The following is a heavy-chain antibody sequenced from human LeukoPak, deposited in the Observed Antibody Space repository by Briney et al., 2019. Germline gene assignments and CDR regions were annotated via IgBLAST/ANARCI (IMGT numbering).Heavy chain of an antibody. CDR1: GGSISGYY. J-gene: IGHJ4*02. D-gene: IGHD3-10*01. CDR3: ARQWFGELIDY. Sequence: PSETLSLTCTVSGGSISGYYWSWIRQPPGKGLEWIGYIYYSGSTNYNPSLKSRVTISVDTSKNQFSLKLSSVTAADTAVYYCARQWFGELIDYWGQGTLVTVSS. CDR2: IYYSGST. V-gene: IGHV4-59*08.